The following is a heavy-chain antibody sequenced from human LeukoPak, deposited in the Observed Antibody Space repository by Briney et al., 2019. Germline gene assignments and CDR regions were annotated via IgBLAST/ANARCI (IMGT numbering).Heavy chain of an antibody. CDR2: INPNSGDT. V-gene: IGHV1-2*02. D-gene: IGHD1-1*01. CDR1: GYTFTGYY. CDR3: ARGPQSGTKDNWFDP. Sequence: ASVKVSCKASGYTFTGYYMHWVRQAPGQGLEWMGWINPNSGDTNSAQKFQGRVTMTRDMSISTAYMELSRLRSDDTAVYYCARGPQSGTKDNWFDPWGQGTLVTVSS. J-gene: IGHJ5*02.